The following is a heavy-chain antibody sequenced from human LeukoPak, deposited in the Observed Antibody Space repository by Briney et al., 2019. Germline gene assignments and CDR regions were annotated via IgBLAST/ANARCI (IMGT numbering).Heavy chain of an antibody. CDR3: ARGAIVVVVAAGVSYYYYYMDV. CDR2: IYHSGST. Sequence: PSGTLSLTCAVSGGSISSSNWWSWVRQPPGKGLEWIGEIYHSGSTNYNPSLKSRVTISVDTSKNQFSLKLSSVTAADTAVYYCARGAIVVVVAAGVSYYYYYMDVWGKGTTVTVSS. J-gene: IGHJ6*03. V-gene: IGHV4-4*02. D-gene: IGHD2-15*01. CDR1: GGSISSSNW.